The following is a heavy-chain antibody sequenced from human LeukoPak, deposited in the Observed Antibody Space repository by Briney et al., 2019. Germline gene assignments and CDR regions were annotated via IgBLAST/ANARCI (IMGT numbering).Heavy chain of an antibody. CDR2: ISTSSSTI. D-gene: IGHD6-19*01. V-gene: IGHV3-48*01. CDR1: GFTFSSYS. Sequence: GGSLRLSCAASGFTFSSYSMNWVRQAPGKGLEWVSYISTSSSTIYYADSVKGRFTISRDNAKNSLYLQMSSLRAEDTAVYYCAKAGRSGWYPGWPFDIWGQGTMVTVSS. CDR3: AKAGRSGWYPGWPFDI. J-gene: IGHJ3*02.